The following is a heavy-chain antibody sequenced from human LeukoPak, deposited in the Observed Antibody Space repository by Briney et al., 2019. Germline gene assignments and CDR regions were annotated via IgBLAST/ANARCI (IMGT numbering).Heavy chain of an antibody. V-gene: IGHV3-21*01. CDR3: ARVRDFWSGYQDY. J-gene: IGHJ4*02. Sequence: GGSLRLSCAASGFTFSSYSMNWVRQAPGKGLEWVSSISSSSSYIYYADSVKGRFTISRDNAKNSLYLQMNSLRAEDTAVYYCARVRDFWSGYQDYWGQGTLVTVSS. CDR1: GFTFSSYS. CDR2: ISSSSSYI. D-gene: IGHD3-3*01.